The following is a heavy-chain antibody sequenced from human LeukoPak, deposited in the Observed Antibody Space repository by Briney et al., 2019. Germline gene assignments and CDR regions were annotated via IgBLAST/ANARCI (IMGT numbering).Heavy chain of an antibody. J-gene: IGHJ4*02. CDR1: GYTFTSNY. V-gene: IGHV1-46*01. D-gene: IGHD3-3*01. Sequence: ASVKVSCKASGYTFTSNYIHWVRQAPGQGLEWMGMIYPRDGSTSYAQKFQGRVTVTRDTSTSTVHMELSGLRSEDTAVYYCARDNYDFWSGYYSGSGGDYWGQGTLVTVSS. CDR2: IYPRDGST. CDR3: ARDNYDFWSGYYSGSGGDY.